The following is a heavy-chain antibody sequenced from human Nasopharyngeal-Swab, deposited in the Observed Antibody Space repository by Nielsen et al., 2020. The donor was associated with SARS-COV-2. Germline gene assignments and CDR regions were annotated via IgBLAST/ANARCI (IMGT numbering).Heavy chain of an antibody. V-gene: IGHV3-30*03. J-gene: IGHJ6*02. Sequence: GESLKISCAASGFTFSSYGMHWVRQAPGKGLEWVAVISYDGSNKYYADSVKGRFTISRDNSKNTLYLQMNSLRAEDTAVYYCARGIVGDYYYGMDVWGQGTTVTVSS. CDR2: ISYDGSNK. D-gene: IGHD2/OR15-2a*01. CDR3: ARGIVGDYYYGMDV. CDR1: GFTFSSYG.